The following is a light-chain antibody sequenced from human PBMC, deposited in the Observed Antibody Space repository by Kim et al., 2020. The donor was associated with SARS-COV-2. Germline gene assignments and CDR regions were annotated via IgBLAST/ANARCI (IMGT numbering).Light chain of an antibody. CDR2: GKN. V-gene: IGLV3-19*01. CDR1: SLRSYY. Sequence: SSELTQDPAVSVALGQTVRITCQGDSLRSYYASWYQQKPGQAPVVVIYGKNNRPSGIPDRFSGSTSGNTASLTITGAQAEDEADYYCNSRDSSANHRIFG. CDR3: NSRDSSANHRI. J-gene: IGLJ2*01.